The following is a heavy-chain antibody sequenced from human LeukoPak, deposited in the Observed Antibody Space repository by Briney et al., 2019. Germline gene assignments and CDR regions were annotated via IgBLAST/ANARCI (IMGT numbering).Heavy chain of an antibody. Sequence: PGGSLRLSCAAAGFTFSRYWMNWYRQAPRKGLEWVGNINQDAREINYVDSVRGRFAISRDNAKNSLHLQMNSLRAEDTAVYYCATDRDNSDWQKRFDSWGQGTLVTVSS. V-gene: IGHV3-7*01. CDR1: GFTFSRYW. J-gene: IGHJ4*02. D-gene: IGHD2-21*02. CDR2: INQDAREI. CDR3: ATDRDNSDWQKRFDS.